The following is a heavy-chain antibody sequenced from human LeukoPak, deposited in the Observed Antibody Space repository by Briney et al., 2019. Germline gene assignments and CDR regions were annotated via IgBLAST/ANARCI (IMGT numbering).Heavy chain of an antibody. V-gene: IGHV4-39*07. CDR2: IYYTGIT. CDR3: ATGEGAVASRAFDY. Sequence: SETLSLTCTVSGASITSSNYYWLWLRQPPGKGLEWIGSIYYTGITYYNLSLKSRVTISVDTSKYQCSLRLSSVTAADTAVYYCATGEGAVASRAFDYWGQGTLVTVSS. D-gene: IGHD6-19*01. CDR1: GASITSSNYY. J-gene: IGHJ4*02.